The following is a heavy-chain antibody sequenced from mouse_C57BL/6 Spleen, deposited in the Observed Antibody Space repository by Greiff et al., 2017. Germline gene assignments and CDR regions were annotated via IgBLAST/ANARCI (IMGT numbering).Heavy chain of an antibody. Sequence: VQLQHSGAELVRPGASVKLSCTASGFNIKDDYMHWVKQRPEQGLEWIGWIDPENGDTEYASKFQGKATITADTSSNTAYLQLSSLTSEDTAVYYCTTGYYYGSSYDDYWGQGTTLTVSS. V-gene: IGHV14-4*01. CDR3: TTGYYYGSSYDDY. D-gene: IGHD1-1*01. J-gene: IGHJ2*01. CDR1: GFNIKDDY. CDR2: IDPENGDT.